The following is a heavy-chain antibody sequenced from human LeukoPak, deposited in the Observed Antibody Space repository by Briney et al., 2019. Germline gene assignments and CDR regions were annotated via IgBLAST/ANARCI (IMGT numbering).Heavy chain of an antibody. D-gene: IGHD3-16*01. Sequence: SETLSLTCAVYGGSFSGYYWSWIRQPPGKGLELIGEINHSGSTNYNPSLKSRVTISVDSSKNQFSPKLSSVTAADTAVYYCARGPGPLGYWGQGTLVTVSS. CDR2: INHSGST. J-gene: IGHJ4*02. CDR3: ARGPGPLGY. CDR1: GGSFSGYY. V-gene: IGHV4-34*01.